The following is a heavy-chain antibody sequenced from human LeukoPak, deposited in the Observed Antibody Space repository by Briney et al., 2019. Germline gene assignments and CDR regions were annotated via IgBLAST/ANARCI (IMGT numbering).Heavy chain of an antibody. V-gene: IGHV3-21*01. CDR3: ARVGGSWPFDY. Sequence: GGSLRLSCAASGFTFSSYSMNWVRQAPGKGLEWVSAISSGSSYIYYADAVKGRFTISRDNAKNSLYPQMNSLRAEDTAIYYCARVGGSWPFDYWGQGTLVTVSS. CDR1: GFTFSSYS. CDR2: ISSGSSYI. D-gene: IGHD6-13*01. J-gene: IGHJ4*02.